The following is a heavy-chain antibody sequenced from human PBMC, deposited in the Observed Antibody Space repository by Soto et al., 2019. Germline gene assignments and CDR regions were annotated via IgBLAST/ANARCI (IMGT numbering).Heavy chain of an antibody. Sequence: EVQLLKSGGGLVQPGGSLRLSCAASGFTFSSYAMSWVRQAPGKGLEWVSAISGSGGSTYYVDSVKGRFTISRDNSKNTLYLQMNSLRAEDTAVYYCAKGIVVVVAASLSAWGQGTLVTVSS. V-gene: IGHV3-23*01. CDR3: AKGIVVVVAASLSA. CDR2: ISGSGGST. CDR1: GFTFSSYA. D-gene: IGHD2-15*01. J-gene: IGHJ5*02.